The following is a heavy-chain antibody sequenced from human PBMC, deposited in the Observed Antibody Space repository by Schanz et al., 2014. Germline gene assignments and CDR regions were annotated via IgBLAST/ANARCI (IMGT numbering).Heavy chain of an antibody. CDR2: INSRSNFI. Sequence: VQLVESGGGLVKPGGSLRLSCTASRIIFGTYSMNWIRQTPKGLEWVSSINSRSNFIYYADSVKGRFIISRDNSKNNSKNTLYVQMNSLRAEDTAVYYCAKAKAGAHGAFDIWGQGTMVTVSS. V-gene: IGHV3-21*04. CDR1: RIIFGTYS. D-gene: IGHD6-25*01. CDR3: AKAKAGAHGAFDI. J-gene: IGHJ3*02.